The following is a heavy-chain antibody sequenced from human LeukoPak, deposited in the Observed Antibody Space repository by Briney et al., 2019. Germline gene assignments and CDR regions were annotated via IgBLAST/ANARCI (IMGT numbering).Heavy chain of an antibody. CDR3: AKDLHYGSADY. V-gene: IGHV3-11*06. CDR2: ISGSGHDI. D-gene: IGHD3-10*01. J-gene: IGHJ4*02. CDR1: GFTFSDSY. Sequence: GGSLRLSCAASGFTFSDSYMTWVRQAPGKGVEWVAYISGSGHDINYSDSVKGRFTISRDNAKNALYLQMNSLRAEDTAVYYCAKDLHYGSADYWGQGTLVTVSS.